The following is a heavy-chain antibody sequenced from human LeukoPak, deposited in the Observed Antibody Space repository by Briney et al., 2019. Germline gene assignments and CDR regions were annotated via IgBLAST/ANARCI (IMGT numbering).Heavy chain of an antibody. V-gene: IGHV4-39*01. CDR3: ARGVVVPAAIRPFDY. D-gene: IGHD2-2*02. CDR1: GGSISSSSYY. CDR2: IYYSGST. Sequence: PSETLSLTCTVSGGSISSSSYYWGWIRQPPGKGLEWIGSIYYSGSTYYNPSLKSRVTISVDTSKNQFSPKLSSVTAADTAVYYCARGVVVPAAIRPFDYWGQGTLVTVSS. J-gene: IGHJ4*02.